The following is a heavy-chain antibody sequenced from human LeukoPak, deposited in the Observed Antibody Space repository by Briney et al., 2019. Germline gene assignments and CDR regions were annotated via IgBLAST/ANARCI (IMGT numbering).Heavy chain of an antibody. CDR2: MNPNSGNT. V-gene: IGHV1-8*01. CDR3: ARAWDYGAPFSFDY. Sequence: ASVKVSCKASGYTFTSYDINWVRQATGQGLEWMGWMNPNSGNTGYAQKFQGRVTMARNTSISTAYMELSSLRSEDTAVYYCARAWDYGAPFSFDYWGQGTLVTVSS. J-gene: IGHJ4*02. D-gene: IGHD4-17*01. CDR1: GYTFTSYD.